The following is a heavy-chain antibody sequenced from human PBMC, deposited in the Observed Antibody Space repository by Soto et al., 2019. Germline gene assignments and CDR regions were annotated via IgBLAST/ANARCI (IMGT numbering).Heavy chain of an antibody. CDR1: GGSISSGGYY. Sequence: SETLSLTCTVSGGSISSGGYYWSWISQHPGKGREWIGYIYYSGSTYYNPSLKSRVTISVDTSKTKFSLELSSVTAADTAVYYCARAFFLELFVVVPGAVPIWFAPGRQGTLVTVSS. CDR2: IYYSGST. D-gene: IGHD2-2*01. V-gene: IGHV4-31*03. CDR3: ARAFFLELFVVVPGAVPIWFAP. J-gene: IGHJ5*02.